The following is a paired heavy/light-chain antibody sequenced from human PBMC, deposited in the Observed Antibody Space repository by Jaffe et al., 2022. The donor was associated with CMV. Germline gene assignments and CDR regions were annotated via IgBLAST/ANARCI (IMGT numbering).Heavy chain of an antibody. Sequence: QLQLQESGPGLVKPSETLSLTCTVSGGSISSSSYYWGWIRQPPGKGLEWIGSIYYSGSTYYNPSLKSRVTISVDTSKNQFSLKLSSVTAADTAVYYCARLYSSWYGALGDYYYGMDVWGQGTTVTVSS. CDR3: ARLYSSWYGALGDYYYGMDV. J-gene: IGHJ6*02. CDR1: GGSISSSSYY. D-gene: IGHD6-13*01. V-gene: IGHV4-39*01. CDR2: IYYSGST.
Light chain of an antibody. Sequence: DIQLTQSPSFLSASVGDRVTITCRASQGISSYLAWYQQKPGKAPKLLIYAASTLQSGVPSRFSGSGSGTEFTLTISSLQPEDFATYYCQQLNSYPPGHTFGQGTKLEIK. CDR2: AAS. CDR3: QQLNSYPPGHT. V-gene: IGKV1-9*01. CDR1: QGISSY. J-gene: IGKJ2*01.